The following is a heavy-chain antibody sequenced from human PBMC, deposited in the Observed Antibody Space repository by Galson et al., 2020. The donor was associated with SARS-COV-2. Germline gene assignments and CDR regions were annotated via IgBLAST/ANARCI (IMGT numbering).Heavy chain of an antibody. V-gene: IGHV4-61*02. J-gene: IGHJ6*02. CDR1: GGSISSSSYY. D-gene: IGHD4-17*01. Sequence: SETLSLTCTVSGGSISSSSYYWSWIRQPAGKGLEWIGRIYTSGSTNYNPSLKSRVTMSVDTSKNQFSLKLSSVTAADTAVYYCASSWYGDYVNYYYGMDVWGQGTTVTVSS. CDR2: IYTSGST. CDR3: ASSWYGDYVNYYYGMDV.